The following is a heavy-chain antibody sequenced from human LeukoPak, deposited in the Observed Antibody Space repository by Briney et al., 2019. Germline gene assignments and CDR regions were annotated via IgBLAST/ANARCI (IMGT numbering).Heavy chain of an antibody. D-gene: IGHD3-10*01. V-gene: IGHV4-4*02. CDR2: IYHSGST. J-gene: IGHJ3*02. CDR1: GGSISSSNW. Sequence: SGTLSLTCAVSGGSISSSNWWSWVRQPPGKGLEWIGEIYHSGSTNYNPSLKSRVTISVDKSKNQFSLKLSSVSAADTAVYYCVRSYGSGTYDAFDIWGQGTMVTVSS. CDR3: VRSYGSGTYDAFDI.